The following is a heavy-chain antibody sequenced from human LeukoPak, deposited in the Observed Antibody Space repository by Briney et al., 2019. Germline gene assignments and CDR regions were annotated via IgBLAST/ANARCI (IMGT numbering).Heavy chain of an antibody. D-gene: IGHD6-13*01. V-gene: IGHV3-21*01. CDR1: GFTFSNYN. J-gene: IGHJ4*02. CDR2: ISSSSTYI. Sequence: PGGSLRLSCAASGFTFSNYNMNWVRQAPGKGLEWVSSISSSSTYIYYADSMKGRFTISRDNAKNSLYLQMSSLRAEDSAVYYCASFSLAAALQRDYWGQGTLVTVSS. CDR3: ASFSLAAALQRDY.